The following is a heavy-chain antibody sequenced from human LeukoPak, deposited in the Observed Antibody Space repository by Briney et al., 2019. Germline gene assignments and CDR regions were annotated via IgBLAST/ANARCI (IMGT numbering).Heavy chain of an antibody. J-gene: IGHJ3*02. CDR1: GFTFSSYD. CDR2: ISYDGSNK. CDR3: AREPYYDILTRYAFDI. Sequence: PGRSLRLSCAASGFTFSSYDMHWVRQAPGKGLEWVSVISYDGSNKYYADSVKGRFTISRDNSKNTLYLQMNSLRAEDTAVYYCAREPYYDILTRYAFDIWGQGTMVTVSS. D-gene: IGHD3-9*01. V-gene: IGHV3-30*04.